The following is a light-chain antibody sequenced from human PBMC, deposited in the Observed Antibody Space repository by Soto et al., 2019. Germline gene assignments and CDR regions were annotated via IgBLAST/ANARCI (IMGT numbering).Light chain of an antibody. CDR1: QSVSGY. V-gene: IGKV3-20*01. Sequence: EIVLTQSPATLSLSPGETATLSCRASQSVSGYIGWYQQKPGQAPRLLISGASSRATGIPDRFSGSGSGTDFTLTISRLEPEDFALYYCQHYVERSPITFGQGTRLEIK. CDR3: QHYVERSPIT. J-gene: IGKJ5*01. CDR2: GAS.